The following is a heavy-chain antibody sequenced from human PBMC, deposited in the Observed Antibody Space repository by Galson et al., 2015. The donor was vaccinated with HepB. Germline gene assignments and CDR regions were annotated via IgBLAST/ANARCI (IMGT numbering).Heavy chain of an antibody. J-gene: IGHJ3*02. Sequence: SLRLSCAASGFTFSSYAMHWVRQAPGKGLEWVAVISYDGSNKYYADSVKGRFTISRDNSKNTLYLQMNSLRAEDTAVYYCARDRRTYSSGWYLRNAFDIWGQGTMVTVSS. D-gene: IGHD6-19*01. CDR1: GFTFSSYA. V-gene: IGHV3-30-3*01. CDR2: ISYDGSNK. CDR3: ARDRRTYSSGWYLRNAFDI.